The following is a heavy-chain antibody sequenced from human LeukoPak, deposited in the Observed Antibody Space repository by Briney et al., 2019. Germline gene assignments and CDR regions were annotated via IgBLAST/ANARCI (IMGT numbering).Heavy chain of an antibody. J-gene: IGHJ6*03. CDR2: IRYSGST. CDR1: GASITSSNYY. Sequence: PSETLSLTCTVSGASITSSNYYWSWIRQHPGKGLEWIGYIRYSGSTYHNPSLKSRLAISVDTSGNQFSLDLSSVTAADTAVYYCARGFYYDNYMDVWGNGTTVTVSS. V-gene: IGHV4-31*03. CDR3: ARGFYYDNYMDV. D-gene: IGHD3-22*01.